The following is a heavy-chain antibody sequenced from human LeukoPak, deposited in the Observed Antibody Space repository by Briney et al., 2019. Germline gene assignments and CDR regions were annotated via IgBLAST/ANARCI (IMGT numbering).Heavy chain of an antibody. J-gene: IGHJ4*02. CDR1: GGSISSGGYY. CDR3: ARQGYYGSGSYYNGGYYFDY. Sequence: SQTLSLTCTVSGGSISSGGYYWSWIRQHPGKGLEWIGYIYYSGSTYYNPSLKSRVTISVDTSKNQFSLKLSSVTAADTAVYYCARQGYYGSGSYYNGGYYFDYWGQGTLVTVPS. D-gene: IGHD3-10*01. CDR2: IYYSGST. V-gene: IGHV4-31*03.